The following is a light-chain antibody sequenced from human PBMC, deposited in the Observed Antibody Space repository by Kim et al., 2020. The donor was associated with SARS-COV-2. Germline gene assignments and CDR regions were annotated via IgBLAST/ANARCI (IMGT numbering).Light chain of an antibody. CDR1: QSLVHSDGNTY. CDR2: KVS. V-gene: IGKV2-30*02. Sequence: DVVMTQSPLSLPVTLGQPASISCRSSQSLVHSDGNTYLNWFQQRPGQSPRRLIYKVSNRDSGVPDRFSGSGSGTDFTLAISRVEAEDVAVYYCMQGTHWPPYTFGQGTKVDIK. J-gene: IGKJ2*01. CDR3: MQGTHWPPYT.